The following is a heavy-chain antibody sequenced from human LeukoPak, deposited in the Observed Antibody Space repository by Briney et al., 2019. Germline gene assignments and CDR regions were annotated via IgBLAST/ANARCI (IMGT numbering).Heavy chain of an antibody. Sequence: VASVKVSCKASGYTFTSYWIGWVRQMPGKGLEWMGIIYPDDSDTKYSPSFQGQVTISADKSISTAYLQWSSLQASDTAMYYCAKQGSIVGTSTGAYDIWGQGTMVTVSS. D-gene: IGHD1-26*01. CDR2: IYPDDSDT. V-gene: IGHV5-51*01. CDR1: GYTFTSYW. CDR3: AKQGSIVGTSTGAYDI. J-gene: IGHJ3*02.